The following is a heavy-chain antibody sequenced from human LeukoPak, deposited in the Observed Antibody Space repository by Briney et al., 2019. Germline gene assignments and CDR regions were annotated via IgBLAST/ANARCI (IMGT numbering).Heavy chain of an antibody. V-gene: IGHV1-69*01. Sequence: SVKVSCKASGGTFSSYANSWVRQAPGQGLGWVGGILPIFGTANYAQKFQGRVTITADESTSTAYMELSSLRSEDTAVYYCARAHCGSDCYSSDRYYFDYWGQGTLVTVSS. D-gene: IGHD2-21*02. CDR3: ARAHCGSDCYSSDRYYFDY. J-gene: IGHJ4*02. CDR1: GGTFSSYA. CDR2: ILPIFGTA.